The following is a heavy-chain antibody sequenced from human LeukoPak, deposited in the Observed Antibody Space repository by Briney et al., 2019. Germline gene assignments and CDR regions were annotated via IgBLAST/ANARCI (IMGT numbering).Heavy chain of an antibody. D-gene: IGHD2-2*02. J-gene: IGHJ5*02. CDR3: ARSFVVVPGAIDWFDP. CDR2: INTNTGNP. CDR1: GYTFSPYA. V-gene: IGHV7-4-1*02. Sequence: GASVKVSCKASGYTFSPYAMNWVRQSPGQGLEWMGWINTNTGNPVYAQGFTGRFVFSLDTLVRTAYLQINSLKAEDTAVYYCARSFVVVPGAIDWFDPWGQGTLVTVSS.